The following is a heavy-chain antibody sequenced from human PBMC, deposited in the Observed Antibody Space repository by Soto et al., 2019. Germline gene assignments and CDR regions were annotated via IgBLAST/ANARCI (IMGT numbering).Heavy chain of an antibody. CDR1: GGSISSSSYY. CDR2: MYYSGNT. J-gene: IGHJ5*02. CDR3: ARHGPVLRVVTWNCFAP. D-gene: IGHD2-21*02. V-gene: IGHV4-39*01. Sequence: QLQLQESGPGLVKPSETLSLTCTVSGGSISSSSYYWGWIRQPPGTGLEWIGSMYYSGNTHYNPSIKTRLTISVDRSQNQVSLKLSSVTDADTAVYYCARHGPVLRVVTWNCFAPWGQGTLVTVSS.